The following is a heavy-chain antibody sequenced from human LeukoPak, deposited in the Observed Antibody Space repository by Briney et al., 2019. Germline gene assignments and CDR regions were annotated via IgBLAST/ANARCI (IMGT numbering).Heavy chain of an antibody. CDR2: ISDSGGDT. D-gene: IGHD3-10*01. J-gene: IGHJ5*02. CDR3: AKGPAVTMLILAPDNWFDP. Sequence: GGSLTLSCAASGFTFSGFAMSWVRQAPGKGLEWVSVISDSGGDTHYADSVKGRFTISRDNSKNTLYLQMNSLRAEDTAIYYCAKGPAVTMLILAPDNWFDPWGQGTLVTVSS. V-gene: IGHV3-23*01. CDR1: GFTFSGFA.